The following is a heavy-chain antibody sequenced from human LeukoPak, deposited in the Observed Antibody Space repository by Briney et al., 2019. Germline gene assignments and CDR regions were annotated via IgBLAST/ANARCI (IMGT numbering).Heavy chain of an antibody. J-gene: IGHJ6*02. CDR3: TRGPTGRWLYYGMDV. Sequence: GGSLRFSCITSGFTFGDHAMSWVRQAPGKGLDWVVFIRSKGYGGTTEYAASVKGRFTISRDDSKSIAYLQMNSLKSEDTAVYYCTRGPTGRWLYYGMDVWGQGTTVIVSS. CDR2: IRSKGYGGTT. CDR1: GFTFGDHA. D-gene: IGHD5-24*01. V-gene: IGHV3-49*04.